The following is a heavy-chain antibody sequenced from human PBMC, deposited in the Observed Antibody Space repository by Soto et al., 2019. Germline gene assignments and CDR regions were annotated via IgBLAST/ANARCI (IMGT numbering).Heavy chain of an antibody. Sequence: SVKVSCKASGGTFSSYAISWVRQAPGQGLEWMGGIIPIFGTANYAQKFQGRVTITADESTSTAYMELSSLRSKDTAEYYWARGGRIQLRLFDYWGQGTLVTVSS. D-gene: IGHD5-18*01. CDR2: IIPIFGTA. CDR3: ARGGRIQLRLFDY. V-gene: IGHV1-69*13. J-gene: IGHJ4*02. CDR1: GGTFSSYA.